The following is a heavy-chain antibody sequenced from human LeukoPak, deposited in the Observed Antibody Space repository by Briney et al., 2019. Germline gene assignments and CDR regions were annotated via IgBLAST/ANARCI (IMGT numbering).Heavy chain of an antibody. CDR3: ARGPIRDYGGNSGDY. V-gene: IGHV3-64*01. CDR1: GFTFSSYA. D-gene: IGHD4-23*01. CDR2: ISSNGGSI. Sequence: GGSLRLSCAASGFTFSSYAMHWVRQAPGKGREYVSAISSNGGSIYYANSVKGRFTISRDNSKNTLYLQMGSLRAEDMAVYYCARGPIRDYGGNSGDYWGQGTLVTVSS. J-gene: IGHJ4*02.